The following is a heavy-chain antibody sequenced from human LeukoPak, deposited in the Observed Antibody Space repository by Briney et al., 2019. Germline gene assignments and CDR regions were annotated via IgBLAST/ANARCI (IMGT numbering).Heavy chain of an antibody. CDR1: GFTFTSSA. CDR3: AADGPSGYYYMDV. CDR2: IVVGSGNT. D-gene: IGHD6-25*01. Sequence: TSVKVSCKASGFTFTSSAMQWVRQARGQRLEWIGWIVVGSGNTNYAQKFQERVTITRDMSTSTAYMKLSSLRSEDTAVYYCAADGPSGYYYMDVWGKGTTVTVSS. V-gene: IGHV1-58*02. J-gene: IGHJ6*03.